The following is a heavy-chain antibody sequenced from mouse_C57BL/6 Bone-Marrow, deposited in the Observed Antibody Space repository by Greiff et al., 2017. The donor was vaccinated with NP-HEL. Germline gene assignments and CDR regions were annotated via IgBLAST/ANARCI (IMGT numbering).Heavy chain of an antibody. CDR3: ARDYYGSSPDY. J-gene: IGHJ2*01. CDR1: GFTFSSYG. D-gene: IGHD1-1*01. CDR2: ISSGGSYT. V-gene: IGHV5-6*01. Sequence: DVHLVESGGDLVKPGGSLKLSCAASGFTFSSYGLSWVRQTPDKRLAWVATISSGGSYTYYPDSVKGRFTISRDNAKNTLYLQMSSLKSEDTAMYYCARDYYGSSPDYWGQGTTLTVSS.